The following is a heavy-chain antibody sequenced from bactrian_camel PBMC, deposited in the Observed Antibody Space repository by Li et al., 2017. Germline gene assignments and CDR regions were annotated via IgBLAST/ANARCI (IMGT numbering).Heavy chain of an antibody. V-gene: IGHV3S53*01. Sequence: HVQLVESGGDSVQAGGTLRLSCLASGTLYPIHCTGWFRQSPGKEREAVAAIDSDGSTSYADSVKGRFTISQDNAKNTLTLQMTSLKPEDTGMYFRGAGERRFYGPHFDDYNYWGQGTQVTVS. CDR2: IDSDGST. CDR3: GAGERRFYGPHFDDYNY. CDR1: GTLYPIHC. D-gene: IGHD1*01. J-gene: IGHJ4*01.